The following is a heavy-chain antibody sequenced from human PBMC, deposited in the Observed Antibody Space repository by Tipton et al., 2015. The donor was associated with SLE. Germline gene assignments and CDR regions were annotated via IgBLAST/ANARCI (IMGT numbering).Heavy chain of an antibody. D-gene: IGHD3-9*01. V-gene: IGHV1-18*01. CDR3: AGDRQLRYFDWLPLAAFDI. J-gene: IGHJ3*02. Sequence: QVQLVQSGAEVKKPGASVKVSCKASGYTFTSYGISWVRQAPGQGLEWMGWISAYNGNTNYAQKLQGRVTMTTDTSTSTAYMELRSLRSDDTAVYYCAGDRQLRYFDWLPLAAFDIWGQGTMVTVSS. CDR2: ISAYNGNT. CDR1: GYTFTSYG.